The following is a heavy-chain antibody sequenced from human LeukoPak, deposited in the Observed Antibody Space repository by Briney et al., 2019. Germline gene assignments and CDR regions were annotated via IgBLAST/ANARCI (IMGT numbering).Heavy chain of an antibody. J-gene: IGHJ3*02. D-gene: IGHD3-22*01. Sequence: SETLSLTCTVSGGSITSHYCNWIRQPPGKGLEWIGYIYYSGSTNYNPSLESRVTISVDTSKNQFSLKLRSVTAADTAVYYCARGDPAWDYDTGSYYPDAFDIWGQGTMVTVSS. CDR3: ARGDPAWDYDTGSYYPDAFDI. V-gene: IGHV4-59*11. CDR2: IYYSGST. CDR1: GGSITSHY.